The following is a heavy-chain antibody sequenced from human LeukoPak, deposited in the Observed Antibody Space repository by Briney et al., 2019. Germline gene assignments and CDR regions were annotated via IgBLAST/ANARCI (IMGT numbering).Heavy chain of an antibody. D-gene: IGHD6-13*01. CDR3: ARDQAGRHSDY. Sequence: GGSLRLSCAASGFTFSSYEMNSVRQAPGKGLEWVSYISSSGSTIYYADSVKGRFTISRDNAKNSLYLQMNSLRAEDSAVYYCARDQAGRHSDYWGQGTLVTVSS. CDR2: ISSSGSTI. CDR1: GFTFSSYE. V-gene: IGHV3-48*03. J-gene: IGHJ4*02.